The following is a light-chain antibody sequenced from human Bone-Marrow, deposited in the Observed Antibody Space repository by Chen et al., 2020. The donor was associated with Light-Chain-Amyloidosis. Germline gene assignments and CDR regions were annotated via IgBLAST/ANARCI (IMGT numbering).Light chain of an antibody. CDR3: QQRSNWPPWT. V-gene: IGKV3-11*01. Sequence: EIVLTQSPATLSLSPGESATLSCRASQSVSSYLAWYQQKLGQAPRLLIYDASNRATGIPARFSGSGSGTDFTLTISSLEPEDFAVYYCQQRSNWPPWTFGQGTKVEIK. J-gene: IGKJ1*01. CDR2: DAS. CDR1: QSVSSY.